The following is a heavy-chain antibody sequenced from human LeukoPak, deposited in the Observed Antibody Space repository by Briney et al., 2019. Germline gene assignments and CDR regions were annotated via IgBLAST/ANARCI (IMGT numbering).Heavy chain of an antibody. V-gene: IGHV1-69*04. J-gene: IGHJ4*02. CDR1: GGTFSSYA. CDR3: ARVLDPYYGSGSYPPFDY. CDR2: IIPILGIA. Sequence: SVKVSCKASGGTFSSYAISWVRQAPGQGLEWMGRIIPILGIANYAQKFQGRVTITADKSTSTAYMELSSLRSEDTAVYYCARVLDPYYGSGSYPPFDYWGQGTLVTVSS. D-gene: IGHD3-10*01.